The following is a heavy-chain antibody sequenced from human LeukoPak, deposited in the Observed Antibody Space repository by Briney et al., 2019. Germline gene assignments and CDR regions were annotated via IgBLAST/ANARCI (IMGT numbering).Heavy chain of an antibody. J-gene: IGHJ4*02. CDR2: ITGSGAST. CDR3: ARPHYDILTGYMYYFDY. Sequence: AGGSLRLSCAASGFTFSSYAMTWVRQAPGKGLEWVSHITGSGASTYYADSVKGRFTISRDNSNNSLYLQMNSLRADDTAVYYCARPHYDILTGYMYYFDYWGRGTLVTVSS. D-gene: IGHD3-9*01. V-gene: IGHV3-23*01. CDR1: GFTFSSYA.